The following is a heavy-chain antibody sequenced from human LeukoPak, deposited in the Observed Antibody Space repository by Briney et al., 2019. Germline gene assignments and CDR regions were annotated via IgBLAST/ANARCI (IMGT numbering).Heavy chain of an antibody. D-gene: IGHD6-13*01. CDR3: ATLAQLAPTYPSHAFDI. Sequence: VSVKVSCKVSGYTLTELSMQWVQQAPGKGLTWMGGFDPEDGETIYAQKFQGRVTMTEDPSTDTAYMELSSLRSEDTAVYYCATLAQLAPTYPSHAFDIWGQGTMVTVSS. CDR2: FDPEDGET. V-gene: IGHV1-24*01. CDR1: GYTLTELS. J-gene: IGHJ3*02.